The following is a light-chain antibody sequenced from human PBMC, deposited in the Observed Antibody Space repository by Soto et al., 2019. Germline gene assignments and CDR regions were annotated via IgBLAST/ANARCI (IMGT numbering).Light chain of an antibody. CDR3: QQSYSSPQT. Sequence: EIQMTQSPSSLSASVGDRVTITCRASQSISNYLNWYQQTQGKAPKFWIDAASNLQRGGPSRVSGSGSGKDVTITISSLQPEDFATDYCQQSYSSPQTFGQGTKVDIK. CDR1: QSISNY. V-gene: IGKV1-39*01. CDR2: AAS. J-gene: IGKJ1*01.